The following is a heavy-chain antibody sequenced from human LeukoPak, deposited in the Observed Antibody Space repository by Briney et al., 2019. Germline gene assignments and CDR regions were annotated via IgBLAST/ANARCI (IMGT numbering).Heavy chain of an antibody. J-gene: IGHJ4*02. CDR2: IYYSGST. V-gene: IGHV4-39*01. D-gene: IGHD6-19*01. CDR1: GGSISSSSYY. CDR3: ARRGIAVAGIDY. Sequence: SETLSLTCTVSGGSISSSSYYWGWIRQPPGKGLERIGSIYYSGSTYYNPSLKSRITISVDTSKNQFSLKLNSVTAADTAVYYCARRGIAVAGIDYWGQGTLVTVSS.